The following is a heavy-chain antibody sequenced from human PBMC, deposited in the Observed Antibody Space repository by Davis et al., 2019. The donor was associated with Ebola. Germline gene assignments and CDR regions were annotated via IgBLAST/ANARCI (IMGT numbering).Heavy chain of an antibody. Sequence: SVKVSCKASGYTFTNYGVGWVRQVPGQGPEWMGGIVPVFGTANYAQKFQGRVTISADISTSTVYMELSSLTSEDTAIYYCARDRENAYVGNSGPFQYWGQGPLVTVSS. J-gene: IGHJ4*02. CDR1: GYTFTNYG. V-gene: IGHV1-69*06. CDR2: IVPVFGTA. D-gene: IGHD4-23*01. CDR3: ARDRENAYVGNSGPFQY.